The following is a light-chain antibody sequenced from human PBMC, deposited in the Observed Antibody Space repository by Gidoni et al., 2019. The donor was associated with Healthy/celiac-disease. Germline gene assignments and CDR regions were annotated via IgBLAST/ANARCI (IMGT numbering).Light chain of an antibody. CDR2: GAS. CDR3: QQYGSSPLT. CDR1: QSVSSSY. J-gene: IGKJ4*01. V-gene: IGKV3-20*01. Sequence: EIVLTQSPGHLSLAPGERATLSGRASQSVSSSYLAWYQQKPGQAPRLLIDGASSRATGIPDRFSGSGSGTDFTLTISRLEPEDFAVYYCQQYGSSPLTFGGGTKVEIK.